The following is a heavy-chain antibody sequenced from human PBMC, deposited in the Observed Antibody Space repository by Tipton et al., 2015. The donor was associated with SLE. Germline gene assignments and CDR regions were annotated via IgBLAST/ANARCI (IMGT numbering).Heavy chain of an antibody. V-gene: IGHV4-38-2*01. CDR2: IYYSGST. D-gene: IGHD3-10*01. J-gene: IGHJ5*02. Sequence: TLSLTCAVSGYSISSGYYWGWIRQPPGKGLEWVGYIYYSGSTNYNPPLKSRVTISVDTSKNQFSLKLSSVTAADTAVYYCARGVDGRGGDWFDPWGQGTLVTVSS. CDR1: GYSISSGYY. CDR3: ARGVDGRGGDWFDP.